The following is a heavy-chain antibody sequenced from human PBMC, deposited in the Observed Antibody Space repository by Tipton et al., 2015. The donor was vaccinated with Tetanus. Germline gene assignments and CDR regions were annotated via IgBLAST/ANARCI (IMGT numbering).Heavy chain of an antibody. J-gene: IGHJ3*02. CDR1: GGSFSGYY. Sequence: TLSLTCAVYGGSFSGYYWSWIRQPPGKGLEWIGEINHSGSTNSNPSLKSRVTISVDTSKNQFSLKLSSVTAADTAVYYCARAKRGHAFDIWAQGTMVTVSS. V-gene: IGHV4-34*01. CDR3: ARAKRGHAFDI. D-gene: IGHD3-16*01. CDR2: INHSGST.